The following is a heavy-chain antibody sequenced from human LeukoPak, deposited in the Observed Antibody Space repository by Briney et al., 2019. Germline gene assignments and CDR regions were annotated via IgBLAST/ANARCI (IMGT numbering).Heavy chain of an antibody. CDR2: IYFSGST. CDR3: ARHGYSSSWFTPRWLDP. J-gene: IGHJ5*02. D-gene: IGHD6-13*01. CDR1: GGSISSSNYY. Sequence: SETLSLTCTVSGGSISSSNYYWGWIRQPPGKGPEWIGSIYFSGSTYYNPSLKSRVTISVDTSKNQFSLNLSSVTAADTAVYYCARHGYSSSWFTPRWLDPWGQGTLVTVSS. V-gene: IGHV4-39*01.